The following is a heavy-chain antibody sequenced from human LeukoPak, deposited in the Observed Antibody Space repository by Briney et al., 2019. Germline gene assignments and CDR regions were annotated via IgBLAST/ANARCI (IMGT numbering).Heavy chain of an antibody. D-gene: IGHD1-7*01. CDR2: INPSGGST. CDR1: GYTFTSYY. Sequence: ASVKVSCKAFGYTFTSYYMHWVRQAPGQGLEWMGIINPSGGSTSYAQKFQGRVTITADESTSTAYMELSSLRSEDTAVYYCARATGTTDAFDIWGQGTMVTVSS. J-gene: IGHJ3*02. CDR3: ARATGTTDAFDI. V-gene: IGHV1-46*01.